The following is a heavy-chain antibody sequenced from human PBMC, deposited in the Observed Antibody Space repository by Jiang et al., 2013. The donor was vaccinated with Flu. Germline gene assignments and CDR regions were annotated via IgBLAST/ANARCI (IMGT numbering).Heavy chain of an antibody. D-gene: IGHD2-15*01. CDR2: IYHSGST. CDR3: ARGEGIVVVVAAPSYFDY. CDR1: GYSISSGYY. Sequence: LLKPSETLSLTCTVSGYSISSGYYWGWIRQPPGKGLEWIGSIYHSGSTYYNPSLKSRVTISVDTSKNQFSLKLSSVTAADTAVYYCARGEGIVVVVAAPSYFDYWGQGTLVTVSS. J-gene: IGHJ4*02. V-gene: IGHV4-38-2*02.